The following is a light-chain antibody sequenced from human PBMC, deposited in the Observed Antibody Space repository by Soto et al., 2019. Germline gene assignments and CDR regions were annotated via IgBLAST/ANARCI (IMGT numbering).Light chain of an antibody. CDR1: QSISSY. J-gene: IGKJ3*01. V-gene: IGKV1-39*01. CDR3: QQSYSTPRVT. Sequence: DIQMTQSPSSLSASVGDRVTITCRASQSISSYLYWYQQKPGKAPKLLIYAASSLRSGVPSRFSGSGSGTDFTLTISSLQPEDFATYYCQQSYSTPRVTFGPGTKVDIK. CDR2: AAS.